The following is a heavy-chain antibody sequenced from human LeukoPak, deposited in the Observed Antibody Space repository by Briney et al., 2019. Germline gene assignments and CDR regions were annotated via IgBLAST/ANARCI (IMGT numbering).Heavy chain of an antibody. Sequence: ASVKVSCKPSGYTFTEFSVHWVRQAPGQGLERMGIINPTGGSAGFAQKFQGRVTMTRDTSISTAYMELSRLRSDDTAVYYCARDSSSRAFDIWGQGTMVTVSS. CDR1: GYTFTEFS. CDR3: ARDSSSRAFDI. D-gene: IGHD2-2*01. CDR2: INPTGGSA. V-gene: IGHV1-46*01. J-gene: IGHJ3*02.